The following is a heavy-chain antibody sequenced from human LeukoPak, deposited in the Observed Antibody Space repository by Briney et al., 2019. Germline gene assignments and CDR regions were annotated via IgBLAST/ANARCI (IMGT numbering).Heavy chain of an antibody. V-gene: IGHV3-23*01. CDR1: GFTFSSYA. J-gene: IGHJ4*02. CDR3: TTVYAAGTFDY. D-gene: IGHD6-13*01. Sequence: GGSLRLSCAASGFTFSSYAMSWVRQAPGKGLEWVSAISGSGGSTYYADSVKGRFTISRDNSKNTLYLQMNSLRAEDTAVYYCTTVYAAGTFDYWGQGTLVTVSS. CDR2: ISGSGGST.